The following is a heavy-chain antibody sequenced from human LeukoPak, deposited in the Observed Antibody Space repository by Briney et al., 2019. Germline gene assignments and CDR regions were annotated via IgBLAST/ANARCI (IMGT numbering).Heavy chain of an antibody. V-gene: IGHV4-59*08. CDR2: IYYSGST. CDR3: ARRSYSSGWYTAPPNWYFDL. CDR1: GGSISSYY. Sequence: SETLSLTCTVSGGSISSYYRSWIRQPPGKGLEWIGYIYYSGSTNYNPSLKSRVTISVDTSKNQFSLKLSSVTAADTAVYYCARRSYSSGWYTAPPNWYFDLWGRGTLVTVSS. D-gene: IGHD6-19*01. J-gene: IGHJ2*01.